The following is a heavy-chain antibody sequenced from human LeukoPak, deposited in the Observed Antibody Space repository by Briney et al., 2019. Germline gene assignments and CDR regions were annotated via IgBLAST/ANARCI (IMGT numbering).Heavy chain of an antibody. Sequence: GGSLRLSCAASGFTFDDYAMHWVRQAPGKGLEWVSGISWNSGSIGYADSVKGRFTISRDNAKNSLYLQMNSLRAEDTALYYCAKDLVKYSSSWYVFDYWGQGTLVTVSS. CDR3: AKDLVKYSSSWYVFDY. J-gene: IGHJ4*02. D-gene: IGHD6-13*01. CDR1: GFTFDDYA. CDR2: ISWNSGSI. V-gene: IGHV3-9*01.